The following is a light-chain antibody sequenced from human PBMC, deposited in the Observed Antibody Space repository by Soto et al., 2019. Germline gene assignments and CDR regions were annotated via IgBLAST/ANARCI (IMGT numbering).Light chain of an antibody. V-gene: IGKV1-39*01. Sequence: DIQMTQSPSSLSASVGDRVTITCRASQRISTYLNWYQQKPGKAPKLLIYAASSLQSGVPSRFSGSGSGTDFTLTISNLQPEDFTTYYCQQSYSSLYTFGQGTKLEIK. J-gene: IGKJ2*01. CDR1: QRISTY. CDR2: AAS. CDR3: QQSYSSLYT.